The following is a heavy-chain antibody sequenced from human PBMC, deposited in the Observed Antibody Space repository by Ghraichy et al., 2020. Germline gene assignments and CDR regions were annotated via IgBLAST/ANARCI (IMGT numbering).Heavy chain of an antibody. CDR2: INAGNGNT. V-gene: IGHV1-3*01. J-gene: IGHJ4*02. Sequence: ASVKVSCKASGYTFTNYAILWVRQAPGQRLEWMGWINAGNGNTKYSQNFLGRVTITRDTSATTAYMDLSSLRSEDTAVYYCARGRWTAHTATYYFDYWGQGTLVTVSS. CDR1: GYTFTNYA. CDR3: ARGRWTAHTATYYFDY. D-gene: IGHD5-18*01.